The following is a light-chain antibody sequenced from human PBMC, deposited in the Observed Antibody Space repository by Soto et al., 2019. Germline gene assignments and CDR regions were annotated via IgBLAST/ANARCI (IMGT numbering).Light chain of an antibody. V-gene: IGKV1-33*01. Sequence: DIQMTQSPSSLSASVGDRVTITCQASQDISNYLNWYQQKPGKAPKLLIYDASNLEKGVPSRFSGSGSGTDFIFTISSLQPEDIATYYCQQYDNLPLAFGGGTKVEIK. CDR1: QDISNY. CDR3: QQYDNLPLA. CDR2: DAS. J-gene: IGKJ4*01.